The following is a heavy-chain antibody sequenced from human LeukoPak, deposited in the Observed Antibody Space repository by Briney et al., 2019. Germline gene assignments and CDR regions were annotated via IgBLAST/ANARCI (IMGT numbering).Heavy chain of an antibody. CDR2: INPNSGDT. Sequence: ASVKVSCKTSGYIFTGYYMHWVRQAPGQGLEWMGRINPNSGDTNYAQNFQGRVTMTRDTSISTAYMELSRLRSDDTAVYYCARDSGQLRSQKYWFESWGQGTLLTVSS. CDR3: ARDSGQLRSQKYWFES. J-gene: IGHJ5*01. CDR1: GYIFTGYY. V-gene: IGHV1-2*06. D-gene: IGHD3-3*01.